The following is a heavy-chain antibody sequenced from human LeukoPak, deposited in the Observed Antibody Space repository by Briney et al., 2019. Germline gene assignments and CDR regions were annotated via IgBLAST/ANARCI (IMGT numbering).Heavy chain of an antibody. CDR2: IYYSGST. V-gene: IGHV4-31*03. CDR1: GGSISSGGYY. CDR3: ARGAGQWLEWSDP. Sequence: SQTLSLTCTVSGGSISSGGYYWSWIRQHPGKGLEWIGYIYYSGSTYYNPSLKSRVTISVDTSKNQFSLKLSSVTAADTAVYYCARGAGQWLEWSDPWGQGTLVTVSS. D-gene: IGHD6-19*01. J-gene: IGHJ5*02.